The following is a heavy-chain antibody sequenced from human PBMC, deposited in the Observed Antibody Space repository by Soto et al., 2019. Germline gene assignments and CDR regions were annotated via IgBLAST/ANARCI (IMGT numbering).Heavy chain of an antibody. CDR2: TYYRSKWYN. V-gene: IGHV6-1*01. J-gene: IGHJ4*02. CDR3: ARTYYDFWSGYYKSVYYFDY. CDR1: GDSASSNSAA. Sequence: SQTLSLTCAISGDSASSNSAAWNWIRQSPSRGLEWLGRTYYRSKWYNDYAVSVKSRITINPDTSKNQFSLQLNSVTPEDTAVYYCARTYYDFWSGYYKSVYYFDYWGQGTLVTVSS. D-gene: IGHD3-3*01.